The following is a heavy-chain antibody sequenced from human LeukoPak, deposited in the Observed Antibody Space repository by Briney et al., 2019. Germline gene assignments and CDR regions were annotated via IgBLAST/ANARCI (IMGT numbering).Heavy chain of an antibody. Sequence: GEPLKISCKGSGYSFTSYWIAGARQMPGKGLKGLGIIYPGNSDTRYSPSFQGQVTISADKSITTSYLQWTSLKASDSGMYYCARRLAATGTGWNDYWGQGTLVTVSS. V-gene: IGHV5-51*01. CDR2: IYPGNSDT. D-gene: IGHD6-13*01. CDR3: ARRLAATGTGWNDY. CDR1: GYSFTSYW. J-gene: IGHJ4*02.